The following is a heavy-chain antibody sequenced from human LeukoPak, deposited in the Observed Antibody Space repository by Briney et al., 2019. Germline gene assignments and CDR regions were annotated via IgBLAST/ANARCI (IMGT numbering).Heavy chain of an antibody. V-gene: IGHV1-69*04. CDR1: GGTFTSYA. CDR3: ARDNPDCSSTSCYLYYYYGMDV. J-gene: IGHJ6*02. Sequence: SVKVACKVSGGTFTSYATSWVRQAPGQGLEWMGRIIPILGIANYAQKFQGRVTITADKSTSTAYMELSSLRSEDTAVYYCARDNPDCSSTSCYLYYYYGMDVWGQGTTVTVSS. CDR2: IIPILGIA. D-gene: IGHD2-2*01.